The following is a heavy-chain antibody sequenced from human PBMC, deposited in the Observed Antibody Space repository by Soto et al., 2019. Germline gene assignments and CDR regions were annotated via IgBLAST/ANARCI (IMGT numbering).Heavy chain of an antibody. CDR3: ARGVVVPATIEPIHYYYFDY. CDR1: GYTFTGYY. Sequence: ASVKVSCKTSGYTFTGYYMHWVRQAPGQGLEWMGWINPNSGGTNYAQKFQGRVTMTRDTSISTAYMELSRLRSDDTAVYYCARGVVVPATIEPIHYYYFDYWGQGALVTVSS. J-gene: IGHJ4*02. D-gene: IGHD2-2*02. CDR2: INPNSGGT. V-gene: IGHV1-2*02.